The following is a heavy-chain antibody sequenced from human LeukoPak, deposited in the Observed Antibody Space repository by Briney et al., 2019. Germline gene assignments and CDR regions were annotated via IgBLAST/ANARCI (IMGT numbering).Heavy chain of an antibody. CDR2: ISSSGSTI. Sequence: GGSLRLSCAASGFTFSDYYMSWIRQAPGKGLEWVSYISSSGSTIYYADSVKGRFTISRDNAKNSLYLQMNSLRAEDTAVYYCARDAQQHYDILTGYYKNYYYYGMDVWGQGTTVTVSS. V-gene: IGHV3-11*01. CDR1: GFTFSDYY. D-gene: IGHD3-9*01. J-gene: IGHJ6*02. CDR3: ARDAQQHYDILTGYYKNYYYYGMDV.